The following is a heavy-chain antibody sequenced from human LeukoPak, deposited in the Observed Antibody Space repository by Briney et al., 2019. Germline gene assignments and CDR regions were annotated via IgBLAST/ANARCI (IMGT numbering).Heavy chain of an antibody. CDR3: AGAVTGYYLSHYYFPY. Sequence: SETLSLTCTASGDSISSGDYYWTWIRQPPGKGLGWIGYIYYNGITYYNPSLKSRVIISVDQPKKQFSLKLSSVTAADTAVYYCAGAVTGYYLSHYYFPYWGRGTLVTVSS. D-gene: IGHD3-9*01. CDR2: IYYNGIT. CDR1: GDSISSGDYY. J-gene: IGHJ4*02. V-gene: IGHV4-30-4*01.